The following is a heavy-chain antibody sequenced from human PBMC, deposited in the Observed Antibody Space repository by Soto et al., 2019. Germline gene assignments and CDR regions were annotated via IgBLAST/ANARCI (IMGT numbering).Heavy chain of an antibody. CDR3: ARVMVRGYTTPGGFDY. Sequence: QVQLVQSGAEVKKPGSSVKVSCKASGGTYSSYAISWVRQAPGQGLEWMGGIIPIFGTANYAQKFQGRVTITADESTSTAYMELSSLRSEDTAVYYCARVMVRGYTTPGGFDYWGQGTLVTVSS. CDR2: IIPIFGTA. J-gene: IGHJ4*02. V-gene: IGHV1-69*01. D-gene: IGHD3-10*01. CDR1: GGTYSSYA.